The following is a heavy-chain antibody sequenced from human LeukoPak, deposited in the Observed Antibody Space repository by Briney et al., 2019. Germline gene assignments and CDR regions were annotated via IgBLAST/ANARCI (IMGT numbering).Heavy chain of an antibody. J-gene: IGHJ3*02. Sequence: GGSLRLSCAASGFTFSNYGMRWVRQAPGKGLEWVANIKQDGSEKYYVDSVKGQFTISRDNAKNSLYLQMNSLRAEDTAVYYCARDLILHYYGSGSRGPGPRAFDIWGQGTMVTVSS. V-gene: IGHV3-7*01. CDR1: GFTFSNYG. CDR2: IKQDGSEK. CDR3: ARDLILHYYGSGSRGPGPRAFDI. D-gene: IGHD3-10*01.